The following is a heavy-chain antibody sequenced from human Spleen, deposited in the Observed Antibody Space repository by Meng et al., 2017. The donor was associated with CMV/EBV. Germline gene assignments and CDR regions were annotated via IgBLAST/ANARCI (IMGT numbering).Heavy chain of an antibody. CDR3: ARDRARAAPGTLLRYFDY. D-gene: IGHD6-13*01. Sequence: SETLSLTCAVYGGSFSGYYWSWIRQPPGKGLEWIGEINHSGSTNYNPSLESRVTILVDTSKNQFTLKLRSVTAADTAVYYCARDRARAAPGTLLRYFDYWGQGTTVTVSS. CDR2: INHSGST. J-gene: IGHJ4*02. CDR1: GGSFSGYY. V-gene: IGHV4-34*01.